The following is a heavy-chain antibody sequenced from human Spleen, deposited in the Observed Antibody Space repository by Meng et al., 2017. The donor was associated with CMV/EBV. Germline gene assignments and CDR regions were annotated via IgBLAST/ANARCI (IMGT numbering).Heavy chain of an antibody. CDR2: LNQGVSS. J-gene: IGHJ4*02. Sequence: LNQGVSSNYNPSLKSRVTMSADTSKNEFSLRLTSVTAADSGVYYCVSQRGRRPLEYWGQGTLVAVSS. CDR3: VSQRGRRPLEY. V-gene: IGHV4-34*01.